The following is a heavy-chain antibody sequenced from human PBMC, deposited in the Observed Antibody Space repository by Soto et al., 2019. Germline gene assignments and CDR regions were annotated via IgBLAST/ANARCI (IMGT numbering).Heavy chain of an antibody. CDR3: AKVHSSGWYFDY. J-gene: IGHJ4*02. Sequence: PGGSLRLSCAASGFTFSGYGMHWVRQAPGKGLEWVAVISSDGSKKYYTDSVKGRFTISRDNSKNTLYLQVNSLRAEDTAVYYCAKVHSSGWYFDYWGQGTLVTVSS. D-gene: IGHD6-19*01. V-gene: IGHV3-30*18. CDR1: GFTFSGYG. CDR2: ISSDGSKK.